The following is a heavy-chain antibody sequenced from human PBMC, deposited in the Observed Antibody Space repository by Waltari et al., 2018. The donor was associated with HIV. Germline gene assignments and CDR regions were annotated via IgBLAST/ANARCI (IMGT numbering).Heavy chain of an antibody. CDR2: MSPNSGNA. J-gene: IGHJ3*02. Sequence: QVQLVQSGAEVKKPGASVKVSCKASGYTFINNEINWVRQATGQGLVWMGWMSPNSGNAGYAPNFQGRVNMTRNTSTTTAYMELTDLQSADTAVYVCARGRGRYDFWSGYSSPGDAFDIWGQGTVVIVSS. CDR3: ARGRGRYDFWSGYSSPGDAFDI. CDR1: GYTFINNE. V-gene: IGHV1-8*01. D-gene: IGHD3-3*01.